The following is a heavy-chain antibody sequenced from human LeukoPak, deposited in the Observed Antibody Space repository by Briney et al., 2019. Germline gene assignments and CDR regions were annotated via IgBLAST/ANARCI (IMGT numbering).Heavy chain of an antibody. J-gene: IGHJ4*02. V-gene: IGHV3-30*15. CDR3: AREAYYGSGRSRQPSPV. CDR2: ISKDGGNE. D-gene: IGHD3-10*01. Sequence: GTSLRLSCAASGFTFSSYAMYWVRQAPGKGLEWVALISKDGGNEDHADSVKGRFTISRDNSRTTLYLQMSSLRPEDTAVYYCAREAYYGSGRSRQPSPVWGQGTLVTVSS. CDR1: GFTFSSYA.